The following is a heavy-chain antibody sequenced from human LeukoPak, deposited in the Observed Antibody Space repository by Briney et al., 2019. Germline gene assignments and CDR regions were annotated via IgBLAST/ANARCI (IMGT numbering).Heavy chain of an antibody. CDR2: INHSGST. CDR1: GGSFSGYY. CDR3: ARKGDNVDTAMVPQGMDV. J-gene: IGHJ6*02. D-gene: IGHD5-18*01. Sequence: SETLSLTCAVYGGSFSGYYWSCIRQPPGKGLEWIGEINHSGSTNYNPSLKSRVTISVDTSKNQFSLKLSSVTAADTAVYYCARKGDNVDTAMVPQGMDVWGQGTTVTVSS. V-gene: IGHV4-34*01.